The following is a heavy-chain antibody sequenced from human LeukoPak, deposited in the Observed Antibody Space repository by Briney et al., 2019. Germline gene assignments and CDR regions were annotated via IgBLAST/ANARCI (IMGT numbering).Heavy chain of an antibody. D-gene: IGHD3-10*01. Sequence: GGSLRLSCAASEFTFSSYSMNWVRQAPGKGPEWVSYISSSSSTIYYADSVKGRFTISRDNAKNSLYLQMNSLRAEDTAVYYCARFGGNYYYYYYMDVWGKGTTVTVSS. J-gene: IGHJ6*03. CDR3: ARFGGNYYYYYYMDV. CDR2: ISSSSSTI. CDR1: EFTFSSYS. V-gene: IGHV3-48*01.